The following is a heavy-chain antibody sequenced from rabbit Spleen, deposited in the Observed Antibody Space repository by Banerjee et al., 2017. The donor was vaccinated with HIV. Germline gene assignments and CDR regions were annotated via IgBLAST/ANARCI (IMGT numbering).Heavy chain of an antibody. Sequence: QEQLVESGGGLVKPGASLTLICTASGFSFSSSYDMCWVRQAPGKGQEWVGCMYTGNGKNYYASWAKGRFTISKTSSTTVTLQMTSLTAADTATYFCARDSGSYDYIDVYFNLWGPGTLVTVS. D-gene: IGHD6-1*01. CDR2: MYTGNGKN. CDR3: ARDSGSYDYIDVYFNL. V-gene: IGHV1S45*01. J-gene: IGHJ4*01. CDR1: GFSFSSSYD.